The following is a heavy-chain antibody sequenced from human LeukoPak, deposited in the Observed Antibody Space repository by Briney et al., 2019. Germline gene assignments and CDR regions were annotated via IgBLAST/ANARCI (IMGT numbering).Heavy chain of an antibody. CDR1: GYTFTGYY. Sequence: ASVKVSCKASGYTFTGYYMHWVRQAPGQGPEWMGWINPNSGGTNYAQKFQGRVTMTRDTSISTAYMELSRLRSDDTAVYYCARDGSRFLEWSPPNNWFDPWGQGTLVTVSS. V-gene: IGHV1-2*02. CDR2: INPNSGGT. CDR3: ARDGSRFLEWSPPNNWFDP. J-gene: IGHJ5*02. D-gene: IGHD3-3*01.